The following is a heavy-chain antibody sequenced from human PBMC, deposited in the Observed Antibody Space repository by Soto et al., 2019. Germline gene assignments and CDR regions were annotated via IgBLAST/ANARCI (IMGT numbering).Heavy chain of an antibody. CDR1: GFIFSDYW. CDR2: ISPEGSEK. V-gene: IGHV3-7*03. J-gene: IGHJ4*02. CDR3: ARGRIDY. Sequence: EVQLVESGGGLVQPGGSLRLSCAVSGFIFSDYWMTWVRQAPGKGLEWVATISPEGSEKYYVDSLKGRFTISRDNAKNSLYLQMISLRAEDTALYSCARGRIDYWGRGTLITVSS.